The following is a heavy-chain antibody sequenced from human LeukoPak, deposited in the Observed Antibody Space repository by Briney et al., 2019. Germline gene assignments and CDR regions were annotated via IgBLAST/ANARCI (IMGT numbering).Heavy chain of an antibody. D-gene: IGHD2/OR15-2a*01. V-gene: IGHV3-48*03. Sequence: GGSLRLSCAASGFTFSSYEMNWVRQAPGKGVEWVSYISSSGSTKYYADSVKGRFTISRDNAKNSLYLQMNSLRAADTAVYYCARVSILIVPYYAFDIWGQGTMVTVSS. CDR3: ARVSILIVPYYAFDI. CDR2: ISSSGSTK. CDR1: GFTFSSYE. J-gene: IGHJ3*02.